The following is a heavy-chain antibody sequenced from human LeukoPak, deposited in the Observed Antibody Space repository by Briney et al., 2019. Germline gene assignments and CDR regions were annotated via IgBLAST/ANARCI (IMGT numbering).Heavy chain of an antibody. CDR3: ARGTGTSIHHYYYMDV. CDR1: GGSISSGSYY. D-gene: IGHD1-7*01. V-gene: IGHV4-61*02. J-gene: IGHJ6*03. Sequence: PSETLSLTCTVSGGSISSGSYYWSWIRQPAGKGLEWIGRIYTSGSTNYNPSLKSRVTISVDTSKNQLSLKLSSVTAADTAVYYCARGTGTSIHHYYYMDVWGKGTTVTVSS. CDR2: IYTSGST.